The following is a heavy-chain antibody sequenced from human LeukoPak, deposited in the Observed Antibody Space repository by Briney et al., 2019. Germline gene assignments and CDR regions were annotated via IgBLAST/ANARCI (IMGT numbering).Heavy chain of an antibody. CDR1: GYTFTGYY. D-gene: IGHD2-21*02. CDR2: INPNTGVT. Sequence: ASVKVSCKASGYTFTGYYMHWVRQAPGQGLTWMGWINPNTGVTNYAQKFQGRVTMTRATSINTAYMELDRLTSDDTAIYYCARSYCGGDCYWTIDYWGQGTLVSVSS. J-gene: IGHJ4*02. V-gene: IGHV1-2*02. CDR3: ARSYCGGDCYWTIDY.